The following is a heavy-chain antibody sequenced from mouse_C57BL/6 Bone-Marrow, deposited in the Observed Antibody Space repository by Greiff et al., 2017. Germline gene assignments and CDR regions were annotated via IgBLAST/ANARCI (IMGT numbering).Heavy chain of an antibody. V-gene: IGHV5-6*02. CDR1: GFTFSSYG. Sequence: EVKLMESGGDLVKPGGSLKLSCAASGFTFSSYGMSWVRQTPDKRLEWVATISSGGSYTYYPDSVKGRFTISRDNAKNTLYLQMSSLKSEDTAMYYCARRGTTPLFDYWGQGTTLTVSS. D-gene: IGHD1-1*01. CDR3: ARRGTTPLFDY. J-gene: IGHJ2*01. CDR2: ISSGGSYT.